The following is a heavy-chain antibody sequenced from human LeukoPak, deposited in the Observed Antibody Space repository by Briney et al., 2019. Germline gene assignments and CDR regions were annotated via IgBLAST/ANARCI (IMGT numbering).Heavy chain of an antibody. V-gene: IGHV1-2*02. CDR3: ASQAYNYYDSSGYYYV. Sequence: ASVMVSCKASGYTFTGYYMHRVRQAPGQVLEWMGWINPNSGGTNYAQKFQGRVTMTRDTSISTAYMELSRLRSDDTAVYYCASQAYNYYDSSGYYYVWGQGTLVTVSS. D-gene: IGHD3-22*01. J-gene: IGHJ4*02. CDR1: GYTFTGYY. CDR2: INPNSGGT.